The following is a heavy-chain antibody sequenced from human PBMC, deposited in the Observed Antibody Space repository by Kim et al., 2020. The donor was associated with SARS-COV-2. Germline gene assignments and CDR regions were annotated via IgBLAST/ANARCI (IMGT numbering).Heavy chain of an antibody. CDR3: ARDPPRLKGMDV. Sequence: YYADSVKGRFTISRDNAKNSLYLQMNSLRAEDTAVYYCARDPPRLKGMDVWGQGTTVTVSS. V-gene: IGHV3-11*01. J-gene: IGHJ6*02.